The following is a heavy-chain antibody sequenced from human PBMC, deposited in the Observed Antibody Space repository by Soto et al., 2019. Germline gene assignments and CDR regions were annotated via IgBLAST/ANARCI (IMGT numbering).Heavy chain of an antibody. CDR1: GFTFSNAW. Sequence: GGSLRLSCAASGFTFSNAWMSWVRQAPGKGLEWVGRIKSKTDGGTTDYAAPVKGRFTISRDDSKNTLYLQMNSLKTEDTAVYYCTTDLLRYYYGSGSAGYYYYYYGMDVWGQGTTVTVSS. CDR2: IKSKTDGGTT. V-gene: IGHV3-15*01. J-gene: IGHJ6*02. CDR3: TTDLLRYYYGSGSAGYYYYYYGMDV. D-gene: IGHD3-10*01.